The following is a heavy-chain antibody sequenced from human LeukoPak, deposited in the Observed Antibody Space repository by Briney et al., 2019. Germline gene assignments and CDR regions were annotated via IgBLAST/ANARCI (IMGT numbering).Heavy chain of an antibody. Sequence: GGSLRLSCAASGFTFSSYSMNWVRQAPGKGLEWVSSISSSSSYIYYADSVKGRFTISRDNAKNSLYLQMNSLRAEDTAVYYCARAPMIVVVITAPLEFWGQGTLVTVSS. V-gene: IGHV3-21*01. CDR3: ARAPMIVVVITAPLEF. CDR2: ISSSSSYI. CDR1: GFTFSSYS. J-gene: IGHJ4*02. D-gene: IGHD3-22*01.